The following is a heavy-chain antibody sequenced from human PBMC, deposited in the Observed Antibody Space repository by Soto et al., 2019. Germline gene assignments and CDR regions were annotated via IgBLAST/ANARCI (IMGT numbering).Heavy chain of an antibody. CDR1: GGSISSGGYY. Sequence: SETLSLTCTVSGGSISSGGYYWSWIRQHPGKGLEWIGYIYYSGSTYYNPSLKSRVTISVDTSKNQFSLKLSSVTAADTAVYYCARGRLVLTYYYGSGSPKEFDYWGQGTLVTVSS. CDR3: ARGRLVLTYYYGSGSPKEFDY. D-gene: IGHD3-10*01. J-gene: IGHJ4*02. V-gene: IGHV4-31*03. CDR2: IYYSGST.